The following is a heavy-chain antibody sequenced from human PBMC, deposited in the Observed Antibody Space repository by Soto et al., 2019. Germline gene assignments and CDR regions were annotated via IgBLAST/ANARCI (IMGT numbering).Heavy chain of an antibody. CDR3: ARENSVQAWLHHFDH. D-gene: IGHD5-18*01. CDR1: GFSFSSFA. J-gene: IGHJ4*02. Sequence: EVQLVESGGALVQPGGSLRLSCEASGFSFSSFAMNWVRNAPGRGREWVSYISDDVASISYADSLKGRFTISRDKAKNPPALQMNDLRAEDAPVYYCARENSVQAWLHHFDHWGLGTLVTVSA. V-gene: IGHV3-48*03. CDR2: ISDDVASI.